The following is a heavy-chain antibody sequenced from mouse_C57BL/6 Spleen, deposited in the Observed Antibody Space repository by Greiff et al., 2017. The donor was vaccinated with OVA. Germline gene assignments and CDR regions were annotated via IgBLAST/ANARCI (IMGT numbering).Heavy chain of an antibody. J-gene: IGHJ2*01. V-gene: IGHV14-2*01. CDR1: GFNIKDYY. D-gene: IGHD4-1*01. CDR2: IDPDDGET. CDR3: ARSVGPHYFDY. Sequence: EVQLQQSGAELVKPGASVKLSCTASGFNIKDYYMHWVKQRTEQGLEWIGRIDPDDGETKYAPKFPGKATIPADTSSNTAYLQRSSLTSDDTAVYYCARSVGPHYFDYWGQGTTLTVSS.